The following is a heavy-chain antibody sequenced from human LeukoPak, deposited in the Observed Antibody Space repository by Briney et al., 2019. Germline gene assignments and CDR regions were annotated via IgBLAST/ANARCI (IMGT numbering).Heavy chain of an antibody. CDR3: ARARLTLLPYAFDI. V-gene: IGHV4-30-4*08. CDR1: GGSISSGDYY. D-gene: IGHD1-26*01. Sequence: SETLSLTCTVSGGSISSGDYYWSWIRQPPGKGLERIGYIYYSGSTYYNPSLKSRVTISVDTSKNQFSLKLSSVTAADTAVYYCARARLTLLPYAFDIWGQGTMVTVSS. J-gene: IGHJ3*02. CDR2: IYYSGST.